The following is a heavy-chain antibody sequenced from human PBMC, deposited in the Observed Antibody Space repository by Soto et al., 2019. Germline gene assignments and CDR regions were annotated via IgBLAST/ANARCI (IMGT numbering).Heavy chain of an antibody. J-gene: IGHJ4*02. CDR1: GYSFIAYY. Sequence: ASVEVSCKASGYSFIAYYMHWVRQAPGQGLEWIGWINPNGGGTNYAQNFQGRVTMTRDTSISTAYMELSRLSSDDTAMYYCARVPLRGYTGHFDYWGQGTLVTVSS. CDR3: ARVPLRGYTGHFDY. V-gene: IGHV1-2*02. D-gene: IGHD5-12*01. CDR2: INPNGGGT.